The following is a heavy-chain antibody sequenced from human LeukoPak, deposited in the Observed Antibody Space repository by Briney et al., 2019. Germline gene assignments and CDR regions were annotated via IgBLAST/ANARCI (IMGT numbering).Heavy chain of an antibody. D-gene: IGHD3-10*01. Sequence: SETLSLTCTVSGGSINSYYWSWIRQPPGEGLEWIGNIYYSGTTSYNPSLESRVIISVDTSKDQFSLKLSSVTAADTAVYYCARAPKGYYYYGSGSGGWYFDLWGRGTLVTVSS. CDR2: IYYSGTT. CDR1: GGSINSYY. J-gene: IGHJ2*01. CDR3: ARAPKGYYYYGSGSGGWYFDL. V-gene: IGHV4-59*01.